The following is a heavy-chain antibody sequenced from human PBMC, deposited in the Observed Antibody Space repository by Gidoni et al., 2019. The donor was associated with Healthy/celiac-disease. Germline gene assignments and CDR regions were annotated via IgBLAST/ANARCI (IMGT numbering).Heavy chain of an antibody. CDR3: ARGYYDSSGYYSPHYYYYYGMDV. CDR2: IYYSGST. CDR1: GGSISRYY. D-gene: IGHD3-22*01. J-gene: IGHJ6*02. V-gene: IGHV4-59*01. Sequence: QVQLQESGPGLVKPSETLSLTRTVSGGSISRYYWSWIRQPPGKGLEWIGYIYYSGSTSYNPSLKSRVTISVDTSQNQFSLKLSSVTAADTAVYYCARGYYDSSGYYSPHYYYYYGMDVWGQGTTVTVSS.